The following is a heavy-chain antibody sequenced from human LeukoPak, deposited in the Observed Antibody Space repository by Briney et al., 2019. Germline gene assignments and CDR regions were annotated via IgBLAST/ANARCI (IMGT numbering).Heavy chain of an antibody. V-gene: IGHV3-30*18. D-gene: IGHD2-21*02. CDR2: ISYDGSNK. CDR1: GFTFSSYG. J-gene: IGHJ4*02. CDR3: AKAGGDNGDFDY. Sequence: PGRSLRLSCAASGFTFSSYGMHWVRQAPGKGLEWVAVISYDGSNKYYADSVKGRFTISRDNSKNTLYLQMNSLRAEDAAVYYCAKAGGDNGDFDYWGQGTLVTVSP.